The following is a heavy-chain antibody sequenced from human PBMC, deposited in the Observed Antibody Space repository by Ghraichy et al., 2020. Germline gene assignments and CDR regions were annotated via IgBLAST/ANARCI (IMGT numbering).Heavy chain of an antibody. D-gene: IGHD1-1*01. CDR2: FDPEDDET. J-gene: IGHJ4*02. CDR3: ATSQLDTYQAPFDY. V-gene: IGHV1-24*01. CDR1: GYTLTELS. Sequence: ASVKVSCKVSGYTLTELSMHWVRQAPGKGLEWMGGFDPEDDETIYAQKFQGRVTMTEDTSTDTAYMELTSLRSDDTAVYYCATSQLDTYQAPFDYWGQGTLVTVSS.